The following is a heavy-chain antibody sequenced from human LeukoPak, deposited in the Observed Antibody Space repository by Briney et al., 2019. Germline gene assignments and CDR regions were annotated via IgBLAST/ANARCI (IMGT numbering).Heavy chain of an antibody. Sequence: GASVKVSCKASGYTFTSYYMHWVRQAPGQGLEWMGIINPSGGSTSYAQKFQGRVTMTRDTSTSTVYMELSSLRSEDTAVYYCARENPRYYYDSSGFEFDPWGQGTLVTVSS. CDR2: INPSGGST. V-gene: IGHV1-46*01. D-gene: IGHD3-22*01. J-gene: IGHJ5*02. CDR1: GYTFTSYY. CDR3: ARENPRYYYDSSGFEFDP.